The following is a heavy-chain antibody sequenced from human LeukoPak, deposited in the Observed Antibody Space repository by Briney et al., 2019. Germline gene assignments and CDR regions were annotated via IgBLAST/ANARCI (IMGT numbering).Heavy chain of an antibody. V-gene: IGHV3-30*18. CDR2: ISYDGSNK. J-gene: IGHJ4*02. D-gene: IGHD1-7*01. Sequence: GGSLRLSCAASGFTFIYYGMHWVRQAPDKGLEWVAVISYDGSNKYYADSVKGRFTISRDNSKNTLYLQMSSLRAEDTAVYYCAKDERNWNYNLASQTYDWGQGTLVTVSS. CDR3: AKDERNWNYNLASQTYD. CDR1: GFTFIYYG.